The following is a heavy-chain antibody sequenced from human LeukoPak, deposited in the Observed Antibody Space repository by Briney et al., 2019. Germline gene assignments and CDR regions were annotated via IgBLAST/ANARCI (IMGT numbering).Heavy chain of an antibody. V-gene: IGHV4-34*01. J-gene: IGHJ6*03. Sequence: SETLSLTCAVYGGSFSDYYWTWIRQTPGKGLEWIGEMSPSGSSNYNPSLKSRVTISVDTSKNQFSLKLRSVTAADTAVYYCARGRQDVNMILVVMAGVSYYLDVWSKGPTVTVS. D-gene: IGHD3-22*01. CDR3: ARGRQDVNMILVVMAGVSYYLDV. CDR2: MSPSGSS. CDR1: GGSFSDYY.